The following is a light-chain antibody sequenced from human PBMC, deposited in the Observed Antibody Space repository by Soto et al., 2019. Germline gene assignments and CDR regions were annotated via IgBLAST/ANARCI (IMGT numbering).Light chain of an antibody. CDR3: ASWDDSLNGHWV. Sequence: QSVLTQAPSASGTPGQRVTISCSGSNSNIGGNSVSWYHHLPGTAPKLLIFNNSQRPSGVPDRFSGSKSGTSASLAISGLQSEYEADYYCASWDDSLNGHWVFGGGTKLTVL. CDR2: NNS. CDR1: NSNIGGNS. J-gene: IGLJ3*02. V-gene: IGLV1-44*01.